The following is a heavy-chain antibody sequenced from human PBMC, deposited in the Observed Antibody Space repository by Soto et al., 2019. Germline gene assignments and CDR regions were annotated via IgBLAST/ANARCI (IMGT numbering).Heavy chain of an antibody. CDR3: ARDIASSGGDSFDS. Sequence: EVQLVESGGGLVKAGGSLRLFCTASGFTFRNYNMNWVRQAPGKGLEWVSSISTGGAYMFYADSVKGRFTISRDNAQNSLFLQIDSPRAEDTAVYYCARDIASSGGDSFDSWGQGPLVTVS. V-gene: IGHV3-21*06. D-gene: IGHD3-10*01. CDR2: ISTGGAYM. J-gene: IGHJ4*02. CDR1: GFTFRNYN.